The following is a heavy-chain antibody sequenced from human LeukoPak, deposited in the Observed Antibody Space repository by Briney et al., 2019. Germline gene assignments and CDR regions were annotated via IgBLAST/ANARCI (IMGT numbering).Heavy chain of an antibody. CDR3: ARPLGIKKAFDI. V-gene: IGHV4-59*08. Sequence: SETLSLTCTVSGGSISTHYWPWIRQSPGKGLEWIGNIYYSGSTNYNPSLKSRVSISVDTSKNQFSLKLNSVTAADTAVYYCARPLGIKKAFDIWGQGTMVTVSS. CDR1: GGSISTHY. J-gene: IGHJ3*02. D-gene: IGHD1-1*01. CDR2: IYYSGST.